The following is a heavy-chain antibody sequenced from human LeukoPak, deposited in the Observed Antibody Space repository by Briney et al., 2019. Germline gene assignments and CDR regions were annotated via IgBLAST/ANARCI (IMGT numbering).Heavy chain of an antibody. V-gene: IGHV1-69*13. Sequence: SVKVSCKASGGTFSSYAISWVRQAPGQGLEWMGGIIPIFGTANYAQKFQGRVTITADESTSTAYMELSSLRSEDTAVYYCARDIAVAGTSGYFDYWCQGTLVTVSS. CDR1: GGTFSSYA. D-gene: IGHD6-19*01. J-gene: IGHJ4*02. CDR3: ARDIAVAGTSGYFDY. CDR2: IIPIFGTA.